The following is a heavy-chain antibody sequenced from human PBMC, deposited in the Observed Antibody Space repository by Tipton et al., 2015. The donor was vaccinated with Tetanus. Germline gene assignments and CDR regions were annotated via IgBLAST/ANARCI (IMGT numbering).Heavy chain of an antibody. J-gene: IGHJ6*02. CDR3: TTTKVVPAAIDYYYYGMDV. V-gene: IGHV3-15*07. CDR1: GFTFSNAW. CDR2: IKSKTDGGTT. D-gene: IGHD2-2*01. Sequence: SLRLSCAASGFTFSNAWMNWVRQAPGKGLEWVGRIKSKTDGGTTDYAAPGKGRFTISRDDSKNTLYLQMNSLKTEDTAVYYCTTTKVVPAAIDYYYYGMDVWGQGTTVTVSS.